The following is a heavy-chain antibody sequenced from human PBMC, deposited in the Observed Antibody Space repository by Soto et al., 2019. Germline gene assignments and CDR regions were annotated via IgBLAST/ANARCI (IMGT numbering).Heavy chain of an antibody. Sequence: GASVKVSCKASGGTFSSYAISWVRQAPGQGLEWMGGIIPIFGTANYAQKFQGRVTITADESTSTAYMELSSLRSEDTAVYYCARNDVRHGWYDYRGQGTLVTVSS. CDR1: GGTFSSYA. D-gene: IGHD6-19*01. J-gene: IGHJ4*02. V-gene: IGHV1-69*13. CDR2: IIPIFGTA. CDR3: ARNDVRHGWYDY.